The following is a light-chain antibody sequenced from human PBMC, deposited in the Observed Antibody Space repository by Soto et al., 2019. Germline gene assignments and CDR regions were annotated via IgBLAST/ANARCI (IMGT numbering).Light chain of an antibody. Sequence: SYELTQPPSVSVAPGQTATITCGGNNIRTKSVHWYQQRPGQAPVLVVYADSDRSSGIPERFSGSNSGNTATLTISRVEAGDEADYYCQVWDSSSSYVFGAGTKLTVL. J-gene: IGLJ1*01. V-gene: IGLV3-21*02. CDR2: ADS. CDR3: QVWDSSSSYV. CDR1: NIRTKS.